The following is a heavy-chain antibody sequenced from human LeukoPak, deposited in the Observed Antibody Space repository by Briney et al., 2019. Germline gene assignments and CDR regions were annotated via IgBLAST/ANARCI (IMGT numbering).Heavy chain of an antibody. D-gene: IGHD3-10*01. Sequence: ASVKVSCKASGYTFTSYAMNWVRQAPGQGLEWMGWINTNTGNPTYAQGFTGRFVFSLDTSVSTAYLQISSLKAEDTAVYYCARGARLRLWFGESPPPFDYWGQGTLVTVSS. J-gene: IGHJ4*02. CDR3: ARGARLRLWFGESPPPFDY. V-gene: IGHV7-4-1*02. CDR1: GYTFTSYA. CDR2: INTNTGNP.